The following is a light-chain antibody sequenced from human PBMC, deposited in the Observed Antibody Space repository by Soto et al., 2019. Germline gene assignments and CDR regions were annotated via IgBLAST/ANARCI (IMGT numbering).Light chain of an antibody. J-gene: IGLJ3*02. V-gene: IGLV2-23*02. CDR2: DVT. CDR1: SSDVGSYNL. CDR3: CSYAGSGTGV. Sequence: QSVLTQPASVSGSPGQSITISCTGTSSDVGSYNLVSWYQQHPGKAPKLMIYDVTKRPSGVSNRFSGSKSGNTASLTISGLQAEDEADYYCCSYAGSGTGVFGGGTQLTVL.